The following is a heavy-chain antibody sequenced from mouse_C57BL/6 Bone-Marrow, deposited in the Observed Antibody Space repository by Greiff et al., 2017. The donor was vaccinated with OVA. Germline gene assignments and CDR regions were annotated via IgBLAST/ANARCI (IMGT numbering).Heavy chain of an antibody. V-gene: IGHV5-4*01. CDR2: ISDGGSYT. CDR3: ARDLTTVVANWYFDV. CDR1: GFTFSSYA. D-gene: IGHD1-1*01. Sequence: EVKLMESGGGLVKPGGSLKLSCAASGFTFSSYAMSWVRQTPEKRLEWVATISDGGSYTYYPDNVKGRFTISRDNAKNNLYLQMSHLKSEDTAMYYCARDLTTVVANWYFDVWGTGTTVTVSS. J-gene: IGHJ1*03.